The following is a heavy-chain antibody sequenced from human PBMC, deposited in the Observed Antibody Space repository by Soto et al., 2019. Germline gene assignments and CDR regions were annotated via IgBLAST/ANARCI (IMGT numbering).Heavy chain of an antibody. Sequence: QVHLVQSGAEVKKPGSSVKVSCQVSGDTFRTYGITWVRQAPGHGLEWMGRIIPILDIADYAQKFQGRVTISADRSTNTAYMEMNSLRSEDTAVYYCARGTDGFESESAFDIWGQGTMVTVSS. CDR2: IIPILDIA. D-gene: IGHD2-8*01. V-gene: IGHV1-69*04. CDR1: GDTFRTYG. J-gene: IGHJ3*02. CDR3: ARGTDGFESESAFDI.